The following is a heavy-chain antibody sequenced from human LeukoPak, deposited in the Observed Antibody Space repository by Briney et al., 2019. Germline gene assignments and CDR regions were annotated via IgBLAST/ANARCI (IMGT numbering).Heavy chain of an antibody. J-gene: IGHJ6*02. CDR1: GGSISSGGYS. V-gene: IGHV4-30-2*01. CDR2: IYHSGST. CDR3: ARANLWFGDLYYGMDV. D-gene: IGHD3-10*01. Sequence: SQTLSLTCAVSGGSISSGGYSWSWIRQPPGKGLEWIGYIYHSGSTYYNPSLKSRVTISVDRSKNQFSLKLSSVTAADTAVYYCARANLWFGDLYYGMDVWGQGTTVTVSS.